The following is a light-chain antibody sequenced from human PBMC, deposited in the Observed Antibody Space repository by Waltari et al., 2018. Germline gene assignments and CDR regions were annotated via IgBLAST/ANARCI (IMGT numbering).Light chain of an antibody. Sequence: IEMTQSPSSLSASVGDRVTITCRASQSICTPLNWYQRIPGKAPKPLNYLASTLQSGVPSRSSGSGSGTDVSLTISSLQPEDFATYYCQQSYITAYTFGQGTKVEIQ. CDR2: LAS. V-gene: IGKV1-39*01. J-gene: IGKJ2*01. CDR1: QSICTP. CDR3: QQSYITAYT.